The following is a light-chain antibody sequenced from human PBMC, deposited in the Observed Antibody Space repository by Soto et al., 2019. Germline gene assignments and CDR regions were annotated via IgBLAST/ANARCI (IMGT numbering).Light chain of an antibody. CDR2: EVS. Sequence: QYALTQPPSASGSPGQSVTISCTGTSSDVGGYNYVSWYQQHPGKAPKLMISEVSKRPSGVPDRFSGSKSGNTASLTVSGLQAEDEADYYCSSFAGNNNLVFGGGTQLTVL. V-gene: IGLV2-8*01. J-gene: IGLJ2*01. CDR1: SSDVGGYNY. CDR3: SSFAGNNNLV.